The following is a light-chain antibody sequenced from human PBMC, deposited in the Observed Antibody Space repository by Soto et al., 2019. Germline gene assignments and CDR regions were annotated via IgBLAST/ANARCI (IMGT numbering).Light chain of an antibody. J-gene: IGLJ2*01. Sequence: QSVLTQPPSASGTPGQRVTISCSGSSSNIGSNDVYWYQHVPGTAPKLLIYRNNQRPSGVPDRFSGSKSGTSASLAISGLRSADEADYYCAPWDDSLSAVVFGGGTQLTVL. CDR3: APWDDSLSAVV. V-gene: IGLV1-47*01. CDR1: SSNIGSND. CDR2: RNN.